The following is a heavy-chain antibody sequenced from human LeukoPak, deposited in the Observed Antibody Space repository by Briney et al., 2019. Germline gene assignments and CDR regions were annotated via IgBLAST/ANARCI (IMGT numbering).Heavy chain of an antibody. V-gene: IGHV4-39*07. Sequence: SETLSLTCTVSGGSISSSSYYWGWIRQPPGKGLEWIGSIYYSGSTYYNPSLKSRVTISVATSKNQFSLKLSSVTAADTAVYYCARRQVPTTDFDYWGQGTLVTVSS. D-gene: IGHD5-12*01. CDR2: IYYSGST. CDR1: GGSISSSSYY. CDR3: ARRQVPTTDFDY. J-gene: IGHJ4*02.